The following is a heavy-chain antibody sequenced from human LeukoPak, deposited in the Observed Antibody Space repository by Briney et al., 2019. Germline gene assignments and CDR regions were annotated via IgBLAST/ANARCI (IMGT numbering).Heavy chain of an antibody. CDR2: IYYSGST. Sequence: SETLSLTCTVSGGSISSSSYYWDWIRQPPGKGLEWIGSIYYSGSTYYNPSLKSRVTISVDTSKNQFSLKLSSVTAADTAVYYCARRRDGYNLRGFDPWGQGTLVTVSS. J-gene: IGHJ5*02. CDR3: ARRRDGYNLRGFDP. D-gene: IGHD5-24*01. V-gene: IGHV4-39*01. CDR1: GGSISSSSYY.